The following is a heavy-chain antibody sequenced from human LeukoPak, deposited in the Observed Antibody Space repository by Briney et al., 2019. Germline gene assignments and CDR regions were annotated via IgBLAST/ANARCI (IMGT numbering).Heavy chain of an antibody. V-gene: IGHV3-21*01. CDR3: AKNRIFGVIKNYYFDS. Sequence: PGGSLRLSCAASGFTFSNYWMSWVRQAPGKGLEWVSSISSSSSYIYYADSVKGRFTISRDNAKNSLYLQMNSLRAEDTAVYYCAKNRIFGVIKNYYFDSWGQGTLVTVSS. CDR2: ISSSSSYI. CDR1: GFTFSNYW. D-gene: IGHD3-3*01. J-gene: IGHJ4*02.